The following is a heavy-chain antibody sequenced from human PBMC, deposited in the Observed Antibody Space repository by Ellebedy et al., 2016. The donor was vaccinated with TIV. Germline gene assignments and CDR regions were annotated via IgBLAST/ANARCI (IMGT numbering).Heavy chain of an antibody. CDR1: GFTFSSYW. D-gene: IGHD1-26*01. Sequence: GESLKISXAASGFTFSSYWMSWVRQAPGKGLEWVAVISYDGSNKYYADSVKGRFTISRDNSKNTLYLQMNSLRAEDTAVYYCARGGSYSYYYGMDVWGQGTTVTVSS. J-gene: IGHJ6*02. V-gene: IGHV3-30-3*01. CDR2: ISYDGSNK. CDR3: ARGGSYSYYYGMDV.